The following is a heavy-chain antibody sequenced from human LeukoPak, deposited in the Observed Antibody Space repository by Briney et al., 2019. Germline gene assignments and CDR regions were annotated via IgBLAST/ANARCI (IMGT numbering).Heavy chain of an antibody. D-gene: IGHD3-22*01. CDR1: GFTLTSHG. J-gene: IGHJ4*02. CDR2: ISSGGTYV. V-gene: IGHV3-21*01. CDR3: AREGSSGYYENFVY. Sequence: PGGSLRLSCAASGFTLTSHGMDWVRQAPGKGLEWVSSISSGGTYVYYSDSLKGRFSISRDTAKNSVYLQMNSLRVEDTGVYYCAREGSSGYYENFVYWGQGTLVIVSS.